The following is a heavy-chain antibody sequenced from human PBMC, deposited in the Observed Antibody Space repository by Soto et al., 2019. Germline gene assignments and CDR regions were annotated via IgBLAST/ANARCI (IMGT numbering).Heavy chain of an antibody. CDR2: IYHSGST. Sequence: SETLSLTCAVSGYSISSGYYWGWIRQPPGKGLEWIGSIYHSGSTYYNPSLKSRVTISVDTSKNQFSLKLSSVTAADTAVYYCARGANWNYVRFDPWGQGTLVTVSS. J-gene: IGHJ5*02. D-gene: IGHD1-7*01. V-gene: IGHV4-38-2*01. CDR1: GYSISSGYY. CDR3: ARGANWNYVRFDP.